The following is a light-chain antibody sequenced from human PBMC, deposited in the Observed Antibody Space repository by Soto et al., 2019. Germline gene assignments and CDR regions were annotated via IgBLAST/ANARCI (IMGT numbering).Light chain of an antibody. CDR2: WAS. J-gene: IGKJ3*01. V-gene: IGKV4-1*01. CDR3: QQFYSNLFT. Sequence: DIVMTQSPDSLAVSLGERATINCKSSRSVIDTYNNKNCLAWFQQKPGQPPKLIIYWASTRASGVPDRFTGIGSGTDFTLTISSLQAEDVAVYYCQQFYSNLFTFGPGTKVTIK. CDR1: RSVIDTYNNKNC.